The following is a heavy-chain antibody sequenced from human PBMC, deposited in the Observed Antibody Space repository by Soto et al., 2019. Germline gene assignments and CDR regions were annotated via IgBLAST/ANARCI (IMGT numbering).Heavy chain of an antibody. CDR2: INPNSGGT. CDR3: ARESFELYGSGSYYNWFDP. D-gene: IGHD3-10*01. Sequence: ASLKVSCKASGYTFTGYYMHCVRRAPGQGLEWMGWINPNSGGTNYAQKFQGWVTMTRDTSISTAYMELSRLRSDDTAVYYCARESFELYGSGSYYNWFDPGGQGPLVTVSS. CDR1: GYTFTGYY. J-gene: IGHJ5*02. V-gene: IGHV1-2*04.